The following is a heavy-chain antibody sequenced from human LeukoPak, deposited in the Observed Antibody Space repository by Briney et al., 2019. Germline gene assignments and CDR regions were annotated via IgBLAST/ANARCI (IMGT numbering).Heavy chain of an antibody. CDR3: AKDQWLVLDH. CDR1: GFTFRSYA. CDR2: ISDSGAGT. J-gene: IGHJ4*02. D-gene: IGHD6-19*01. Sequence: GGSLRLSCAASGFTFRSYAMNWVRQTPGKGLEWVSAISDSGAGTYYADSEMGRFTISRDNSKNTLYLQMNSLRVDDTAVYYCAKDQWLVLDHWGQGILVTVSS. V-gene: IGHV3-23*01.